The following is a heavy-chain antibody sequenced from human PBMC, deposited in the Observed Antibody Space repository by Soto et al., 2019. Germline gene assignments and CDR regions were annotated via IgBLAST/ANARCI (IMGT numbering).Heavy chain of an antibody. CDR3: AGGRDQPPVGLYFES. CDR1: GGAFTDYT. Sequence: GASVKVSCKASGGAFTDYTFDWVRQAPGQGLEWMGGIIPMFGTPKYAQKFQHRVTISADVSTGTAYMELTRLRFDDTAVYYCAGGRDQPPVGLYFESWGEGTRVTVSS. J-gene: IGHJ4*02. D-gene: IGHD1-26*01. CDR2: IIPMFGTP. V-gene: IGHV1-69*13.